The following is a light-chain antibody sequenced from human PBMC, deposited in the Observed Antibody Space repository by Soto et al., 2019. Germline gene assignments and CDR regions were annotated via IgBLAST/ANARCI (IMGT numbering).Light chain of an antibody. J-gene: IGLJ1*01. CDR1: SSDVGAYIF. CDR2: DIT. V-gene: IGLV2-14*01. Sequence: QSVLTQPASVSGSPGQSITISSTGTSSDVGAYIFVSWYQQKPGKAPKLMIYDITNRPSGVSNRFSGSKAGNTASLTISGLQAEDEADYYRVSFTTSKSYVFGTGTKVTV. CDR3: VSFTTSKSYV.